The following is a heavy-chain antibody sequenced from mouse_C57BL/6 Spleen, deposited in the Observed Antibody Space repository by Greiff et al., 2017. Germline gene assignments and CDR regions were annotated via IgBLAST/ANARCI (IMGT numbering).Heavy chain of an antibody. Sequence: PGRGLEWIGRIDPNSGGTKYNEKFKSKATLTVDKPSSTAYMQLSSLTSEDSAVYDCARRAGVVAPFDYWGQGTTLTVSS. D-gene: IGHD1-1*01. CDR2: IDPNSGGT. J-gene: IGHJ2*01. CDR3: ARRAGVVAPFDY. V-gene: IGHV1-72*01.